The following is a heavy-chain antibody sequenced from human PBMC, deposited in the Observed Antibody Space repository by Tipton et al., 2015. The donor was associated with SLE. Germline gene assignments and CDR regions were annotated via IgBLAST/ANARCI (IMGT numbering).Heavy chain of an antibody. V-gene: IGHV4-59*11. CDR3: ARGLDFWSGPYFHY. D-gene: IGHD3-3*01. Sequence: TLSLTYTVSGGSISSHYWSWIRQPPGKGLEWIGYIHYNGNTNYNPSLRGRVTISVDTSKNQFSLKLSSVTAADTAVYYCARGLDFWSGPYFHYWGQGTLVTVSS. CDR1: GGSISSHY. CDR2: IHYNGNT. J-gene: IGHJ4*02.